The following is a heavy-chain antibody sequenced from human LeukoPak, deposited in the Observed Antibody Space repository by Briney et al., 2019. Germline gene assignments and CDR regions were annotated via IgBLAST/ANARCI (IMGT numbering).Heavy chain of an antibody. J-gene: IGHJ4*02. CDR1: GGTFSSYA. CDR3: ARDGGIVGATLYYFDY. Sequence: ASVKVSCKASGGTFSSYAISWVRQAPGQGLEWMGRINPNSGGTNYAQKFQGRVTMTRDTSISTAYMELSRLRSDDTAVYYCARDGGIVGATLYYFDYWGQGTLVTVSS. V-gene: IGHV1-2*06. D-gene: IGHD1-26*01. CDR2: INPNSGGT.